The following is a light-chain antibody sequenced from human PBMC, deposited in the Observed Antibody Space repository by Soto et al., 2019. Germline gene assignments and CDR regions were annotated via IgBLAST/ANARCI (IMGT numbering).Light chain of an antibody. CDR3: QQYGSSPMLT. Sequence: EIVLTQSPGTLSLSPGERATLSCRASQSVSSSYLAWYQQKPGQAPRLLIYGASSRATGIPDRFSGNGSGTDFTLTISRLEPEDFAVYYCQQYGSSPMLTFGPGTKVDIK. J-gene: IGKJ3*01. CDR1: QSVSSSY. CDR2: GAS. V-gene: IGKV3-20*01.